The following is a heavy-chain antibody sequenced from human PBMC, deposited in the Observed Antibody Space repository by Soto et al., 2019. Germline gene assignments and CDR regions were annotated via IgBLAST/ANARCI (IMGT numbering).Heavy chain of an antibody. V-gene: IGHV4-4*02. J-gene: IGHJ4*02. D-gene: IGHD3-10*01. CDR1: GGSISSSNC. CDR3: AADYYGRVRH. Sequence: QVQLQESGPGLVKPSGTLSLTCAVSGGSISSSNCWCWVRPPPGKGLEWIGEIYHSGSTYYNPSLKCRVTISVDKSKHHFSLKLSSVTAAYTDVYYCAADYYGRVRHWGQGTLVTVSP. CDR2: IYHSGST.